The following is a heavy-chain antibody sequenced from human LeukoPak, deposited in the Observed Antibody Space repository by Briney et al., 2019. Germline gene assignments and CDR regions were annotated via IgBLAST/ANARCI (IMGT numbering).Heavy chain of an antibody. Sequence: SETLSLTCAVSGGSISSSNWWSWVRQPPGKGLEWIGEINHSGSTNYNPSLKSRVTISVDTSKNQFSLKLSSVTAADTAVYYCARRGSGWNLWGQGNLVTVSS. CDR2: INHSGST. D-gene: IGHD6-19*01. CDR3: ARRGSGWNL. J-gene: IGHJ4*02. V-gene: IGHV4-4*02. CDR1: GGSISSSNW.